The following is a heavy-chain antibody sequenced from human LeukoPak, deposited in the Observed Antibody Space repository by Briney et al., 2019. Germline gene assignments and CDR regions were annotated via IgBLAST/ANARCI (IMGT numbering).Heavy chain of an antibody. CDR2: INPSGGST. Sequence: ASVKVSCKASGYTFTSYYMDWVRQAPGQGLEWMGIINPSGGSTSYAQKFQGRVTMTRDTSTSTVYMELSSLRSEDTAVYYCARGRYSGSYYEANDAFDIWGQGTMVTVSS. J-gene: IGHJ3*02. CDR1: GYTFTSYY. CDR3: ARGRYSGSYYEANDAFDI. D-gene: IGHD1-26*01. V-gene: IGHV1-46*01.